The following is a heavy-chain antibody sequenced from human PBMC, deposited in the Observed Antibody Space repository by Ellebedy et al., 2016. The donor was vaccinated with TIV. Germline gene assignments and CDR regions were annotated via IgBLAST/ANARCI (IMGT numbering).Heavy chain of an antibody. CDR3: AREGDTAMVHGMDV. Sequence: PGRSLRLSCAASGFTFSDYYMSWNRHAPGNGLVWVSYISSSGSTIYYADSVKGRFTISRDNAKNSLYLQMNSLKAEDTAVYYCAREGDTAMVHGMDVWGQGTTVTVSS. D-gene: IGHD5-18*01. V-gene: IGHV3-11*01. CDR2: ISSSGSTI. J-gene: IGHJ6*02. CDR1: GFTFSDYY.